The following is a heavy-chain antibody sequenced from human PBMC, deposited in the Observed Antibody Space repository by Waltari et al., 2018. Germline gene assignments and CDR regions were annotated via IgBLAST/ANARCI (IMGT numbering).Heavy chain of an antibody. CDR3: VRGSTGIIFDY. Sequence: EVQLVESGGGVVGPGGSLRLSCAVFGFTFHDYGMTWVRQVPGRGLEWFAGINWNGGRTRYTESVNGRFTISRDNAKNSLYLQMNSLRAEDTALYYCVRGSTGIIFDYWGQGTLVTVSS. V-gene: IGHV3-20*04. D-gene: IGHD1-1*01. CDR1: GFTFHDYG. CDR2: INWNGGRT. J-gene: IGHJ4*02.